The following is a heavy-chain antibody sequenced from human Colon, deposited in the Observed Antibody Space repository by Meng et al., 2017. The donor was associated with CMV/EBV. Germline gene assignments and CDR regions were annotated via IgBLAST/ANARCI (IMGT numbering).Heavy chain of an antibody. J-gene: IGHJ6*02. Sequence: GESLKISCAASGFTFSSYAMHWVRQAPGKGLEWVAVISYDGSNKYYADSVKGRFTISRDNSKNTLYLQMNSLRAEDTAVYYCARDNGRYGDYGYYYYYGMDVWGQGTTVTVSS. V-gene: IGHV3-30-3*01. CDR3: ARDNGRYGDYGYYYYYGMDV. CDR1: GFTFSSYA. D-gene: IGHD4-17*01. CDR2: ISYDGSNK.